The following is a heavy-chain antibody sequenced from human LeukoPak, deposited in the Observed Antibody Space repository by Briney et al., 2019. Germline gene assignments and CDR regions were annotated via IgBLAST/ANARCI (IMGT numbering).Heavy chain of an antibody. D-gene: IGHD2-2*01. Sequence: GGSLRLSCAASGFTFRSYGMHWVRQAPGKGLDWVAVISYDGTNKYYADSVKGRFTISRDNAKNTLYLQMNSLRAEDTAVYYCVRDLRYCSSTSCYDPCFDYWGQGTLVTVSS. CDR1: GFTFRSYG. CDR3: VRDLRYCSSTSCYDPCFDY. J-gene: IGHJ4*02. CDR2: ISYDGTNK. V-gene: IGHV3-30*03.